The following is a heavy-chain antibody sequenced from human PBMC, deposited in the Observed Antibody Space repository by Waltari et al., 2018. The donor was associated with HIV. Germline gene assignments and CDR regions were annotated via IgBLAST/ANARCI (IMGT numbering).Heavy chain of an antibody. CDR3: ARGLYSGAQYNWFDP. D-gene: IGHD1-26*01. CDR2: IYTSGST. V-gene: IGHV4-61*02. J-gene: IGHJ5*02. Sequence: QVQLQESGPGLVKPSQTLSLTCTVSGGSISSDNYYWTWIRQPAGKGLEWIGRIYTSGSTNYNPSLKSRVTISVDTSKNQFSLKLSSVTAADTAVYYCARGLYSGAQYNWFDPWGQGTLVTVSS. CDR1: GGSISSDNYY.